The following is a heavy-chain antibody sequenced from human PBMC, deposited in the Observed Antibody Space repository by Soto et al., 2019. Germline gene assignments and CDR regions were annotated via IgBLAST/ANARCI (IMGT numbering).Heavy chain of an antibody. Sequence: SETLSLTCAVYGGSFSGYYWSWIRQPPGKGLVWIGEINHSGSTNYNPSLKSRVTISVDTSKNQFSLKLSSVTAADTAVYYCARGQRLVGSSSAWFDPWGQGTLVTVSS. V-gene: IGHV4-34*01. D-gene: IGHD6-6*01. J-gene: IGHJ5*02. CDR3: ARGQRLVGSSSAWFDP. CDR1: GGSFSGYY. CDR2: INHSGST.